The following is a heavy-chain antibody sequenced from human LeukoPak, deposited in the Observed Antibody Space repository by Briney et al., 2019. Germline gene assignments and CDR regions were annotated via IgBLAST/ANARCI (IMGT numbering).Heavy chain of an antibody. V-gene: IGHV4-4*09. D-gene: IGHD1-1*01. CDR2: GST. J-gene: IGHJ4*02. Sequence: GSTNYNPSLKSRVTTSVDTSKKQFSLKLSSVTAADTAVYYCASLISPSDTTFDYWGQGALVTVSS. CDR3: ASLISPSDTTFDY.